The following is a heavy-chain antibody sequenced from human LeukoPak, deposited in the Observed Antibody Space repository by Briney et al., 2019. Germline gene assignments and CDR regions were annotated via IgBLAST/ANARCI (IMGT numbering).Heavy chain of an antibody. CDR3: ARERFCSSTSCYGHYFDY. CDR2: INPNSGGT. Sequence: ASVTVSCTSSVYIFTDYYMHWVRQAPGQGLEWMGWINPNSGGTNSAQKFQGRVTMTRDTSTSTVYMELSSLSSEDTAVYYCARERFCSSTSCYGHYFDYWGQGTLVTVSS. CDR1: VYIFTDYY. J-gene: IGHJ4*02. D-gene: IGHD2-2*01. V-gene: IGHV1-2*02.